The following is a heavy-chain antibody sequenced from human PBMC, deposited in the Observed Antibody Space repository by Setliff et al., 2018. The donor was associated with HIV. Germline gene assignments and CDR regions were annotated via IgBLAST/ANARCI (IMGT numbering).Heavy chain of an antibody. Sequence: PGGSLRLSCAASGFTFSSYAITWVRQAPGKGLEWVSAISGSGDSTFYADSVKGRFTISRDNAKNSLYLQMNSLRAEDTAMYYCARDKGPPPVVHLDYWGQGTLVTVSS. J-gene: IGHJ4*02. CDR3: ARDKGPPPVVHLDY. CDR1: GFTFSSYA. D-gene: IGHD3-10*02. V-gene: IGHV3-23*01. CDR2: ISGSGDST.